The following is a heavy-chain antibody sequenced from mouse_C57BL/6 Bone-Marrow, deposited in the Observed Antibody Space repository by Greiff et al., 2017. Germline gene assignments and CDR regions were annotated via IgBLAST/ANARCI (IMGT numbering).Heavy chain of an antibody. J-gene: IGHJ4*01. CDR1: GFTFSDYG. CDR2: ISNLAYSI. V-gene: IGHV5-15*01. Sequence: EVMLVESGGGLVQPGGSLKLSCAASGFTFSDYGMAWVRQAPRKGPEWVAFISNLAYSIYYADTVTGRFTIARENAKNTLYREMSSLRSEDTAMYYCARRGYGPYYAMDYWGQGTSVTVSS. CDR3: ARRGYGPYYAMDY. D-gene: IGHD2-2*01.